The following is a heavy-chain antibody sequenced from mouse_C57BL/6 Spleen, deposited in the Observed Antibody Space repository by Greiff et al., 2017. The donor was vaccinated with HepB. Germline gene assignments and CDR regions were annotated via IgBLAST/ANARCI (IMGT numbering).Heavy chain of an antibody. CDR3: ARWGEDNGNYVAY. V-gene: IGHV1-55*01. Sequence: VQLQQPGAELVKPGASVKMSCKASGYTFTSYWITWVKQRPGQGLEWIGDIYPGSGSTNYNEKFKSKATLTVDTSSSTAYMQLSSLTSEDSAVSYCARWGEDNGNYVAYWGQGTLVTVSA. CDR2: IYPGSGST. D-gene: IGHD2-1*01. J-gene: IGHJ3*01. CDR1: GYTFTSYW.